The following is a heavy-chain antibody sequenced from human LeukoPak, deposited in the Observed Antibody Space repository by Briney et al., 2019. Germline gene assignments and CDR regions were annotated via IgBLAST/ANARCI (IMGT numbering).Heavy chain of an antibody. CDR1: GFTFSNYG. J-gene: IGHJ4*02. Sequence: QPGRSLRLSCAASGFTFSNYGMHWVRQAPGKGLEWVAVIWYDGRNKEHADSVKGRFTVSRDSSKNTLYLQMDSLRADDTAAYYCARESLVDYGSGSYDSWGQGTLVTVSS. CDR2: IWYDGRNK. D-gene: IGHD3-10*01. CDR3: ARESLVDYGSGSYDS. V-gene: IGHV3-33*01.